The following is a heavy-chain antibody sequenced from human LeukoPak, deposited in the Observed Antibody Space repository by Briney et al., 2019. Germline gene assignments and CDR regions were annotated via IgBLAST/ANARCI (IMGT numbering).Heavy chain of an antibody. CDR3: ARDNIHYDFWSGYNHYYMDV. CDR1: GGSFSSHY. Sequence: SETLSLTCAVYGGSFSSHYWSWIRQPPGKGLEWIGYIYYSGSTNYNPSLKSRVTISVDTSKNQFSLKLSSVTAADTAVYYCARDNIHYDFWSGYNHYYMDVWGKGTTVTVSS. D-gene: IGHD3-3*01. J-gene: IGHJ6*03. V-gene: IGHV4-59*11. CDR2: IYYSGST.